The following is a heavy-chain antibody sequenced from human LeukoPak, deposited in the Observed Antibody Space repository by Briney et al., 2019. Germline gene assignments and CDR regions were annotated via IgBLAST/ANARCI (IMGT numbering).Heavy chain of an antibody. CDR2: IVVGSGNT. Sequence: SVTVSCKASGFTFTSSAVQWVRQARGQRLEWIGWIVVGSGNTNYAQKFQERVTITRDMSTSTAYMELSSLRSEDTAVYYCAAGYCSGGSCYPYYYYGMDVWGQGTTVTVSS. CDR1: GFTFTSSA. V-gene: IGHV1-58*01. J-gene: IGHJ6*02. D-gene: IGHD2-15*01. CDR3: AAGYCSGGSCYPYYYYGMDV.